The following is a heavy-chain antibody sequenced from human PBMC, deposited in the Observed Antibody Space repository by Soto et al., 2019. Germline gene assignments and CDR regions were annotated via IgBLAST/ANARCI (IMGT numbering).Heavy chain of an antibody. CDR2: IYYSGST. V-gene: IGHV4-59*01. CDR3: ARVGARWLQEYYFDY. Sequence: PSETLSLSCTVSGGSISSYYWSWIRQPPGKGLEWIGYIYYSGSTNYNPSLKSRVTISVDTSKNQFSLKLSSVTAADTAVYYCARVGARWLQEYYFDYWGQGTLVTVSS. D-gene: IGHD5-12*01. J-gene: IGHJ4*02. CDR1: GGSISSYY.